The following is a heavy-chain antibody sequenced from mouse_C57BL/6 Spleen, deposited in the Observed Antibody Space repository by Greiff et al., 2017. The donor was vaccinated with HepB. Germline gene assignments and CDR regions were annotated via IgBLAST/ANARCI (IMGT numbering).Heavy chain of an antibody. J-gene: IGHJ3*01. CDR1: GFTFSDYG. D-gene: IGHD2-1*01. Sequence: EVKLVESGGGLVKPGGSLKLSCAASGFTFSDYGMHWVRQAPEKGLEWVAYISSGSSTIYYADTVKGRFTISRDNAKNTLFLQMTSLRSEDTAIYYCARKGNGNYWFAYWGQGTLVTVSA. CDR2: ISSGSSTI. CDR3: ARKGNGNYWFAY. V-gene: IGHV5-17*01.